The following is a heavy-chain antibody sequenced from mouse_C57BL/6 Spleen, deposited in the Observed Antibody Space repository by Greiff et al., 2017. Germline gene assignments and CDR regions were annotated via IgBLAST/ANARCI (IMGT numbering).Heavy chain of an antibody. J-gene: IGHJ4*01. CDR2: IYPGDGDT. CDR3: ARRGYDYEGTAMDY. D-gene: IGHD2-4*01. V-gene: IGHV1-80*01. CDR1: GYAFRSYW. Sequence: VQLQQSGAELVKPGASVKISCKASGYAFRSYWMNWVKQRPGKGLEWIGQIYPGDGDTHYNGKFKGKATLTAAKSSSTAYMQRSSLASEDSAVYFCARRGYDYEGTAMDYWGQGTSVTVS.